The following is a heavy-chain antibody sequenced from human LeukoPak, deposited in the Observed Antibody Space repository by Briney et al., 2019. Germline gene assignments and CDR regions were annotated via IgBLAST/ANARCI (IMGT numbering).Heavy chain of an antibody. CDR2: FDPEDGET. D-gene: IGHD1-26*01. CDR3: ATDHPPGIVGARNY. CDR1: GYTLTELS. J-gene: IGHJ4*02. Sequence: ASVKVSCKVSGYTLTELSMHWVRQAPGKGLEWMGGFDPEDGETIYAQKFQGRVTMTADTSTDTAYMELSSLRSEDTALYYCATDHPPGIVGARNYWGQGTLVTVSS. V-gene: IGHV1-24*01.